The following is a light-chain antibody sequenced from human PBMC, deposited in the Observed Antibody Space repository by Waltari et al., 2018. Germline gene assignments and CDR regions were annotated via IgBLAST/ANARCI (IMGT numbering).Light chain of an antibody. CDR3: SSYTSSSTFLVV. CDR1: SSDVGSYNR. Sequence: QSALTQPPSVSGSPGQSVTISCTGTSSDVGSYNRFSWYQQPPGTAPKLMIYEVSNRPSGVPDRFSGSKSGNTASLTISGLQAEDEADYYCSSYTSSSTFLVVFGGGTKLTVL. V-gene: IGLV2-18*02. J-gene: IGLJ2*01. CDR2: EVS.